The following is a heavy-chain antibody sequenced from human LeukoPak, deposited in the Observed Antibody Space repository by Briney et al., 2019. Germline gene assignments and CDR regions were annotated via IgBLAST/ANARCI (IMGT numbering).Heavy chain of an antibody. Sequence: SETLSLTCAVYGGSFSGYYWSWIRQPPGKGLEWIGEINHSGSTNYNPSLKSRVTISVDTSKNQFSLKLSSVTAADTAVYYCARDRWGHRDYYDSSGYYYLAFDIWGQGTMVTVSS. V-gene: IGHV4-34*01. D-gene: IGHD3-22*01. CDR3: ARDRWGHRDYYDSSGYYYLAFDI. CDR2: INHSGST. J-gene: IGHJ3*02. CDR1: GGSFSGYY.